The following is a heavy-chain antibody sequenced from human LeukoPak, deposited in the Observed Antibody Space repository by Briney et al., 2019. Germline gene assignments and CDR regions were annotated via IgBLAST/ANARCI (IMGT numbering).Heavy chain of an antibody. Sequence: GGSLRLSCAASGFTFSDYYMRWVRQAPGKGLEWVSYISSNSSYTNYADSVKGRFTISRDNAKNSLYLQMNSLRAEDTAVYYCARVSIAVAGTTYYYYGMDVWGQGTTVTVSS. J-gene: IGHJ6*02. CDR2: ISSNSSYT. CDR1: GFTFSDYY. D-gene: IGHD6-19*01. V-gene: IGHV3-11*05. CDR3: ARVSIAVAGTTYYYYGMDV.